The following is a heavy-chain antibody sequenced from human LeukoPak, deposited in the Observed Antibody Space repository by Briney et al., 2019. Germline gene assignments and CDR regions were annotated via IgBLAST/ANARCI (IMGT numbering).Heavy chain of an antibody. V-gene: IGHV1-46*01. CDR3: ATDSGSYYAYFDY. Sequence: ASVKVSCKASGYTFTGYYMHWVRQAPGQGLEWMGIINPSGGSTSYAQKFQGRVTMTRDTSTSTVYMELSSLRSEDTAVYYCATDSGSYYAYFDYWGQGTLVTVSS. J-gene: IGHJ4*02. CDR1: GYTFTGYY. CDR2: INPSGGST. D-gene: IGHD1-26*01.